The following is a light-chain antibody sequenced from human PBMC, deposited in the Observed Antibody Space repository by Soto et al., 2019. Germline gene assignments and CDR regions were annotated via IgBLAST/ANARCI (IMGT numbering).Light chain of an antibody. J-gene: IGLJ3*02. CDR2: DVT. Sequence: SVLPQPASVSGPPGQSVTISCTGTSSDVGAYNYVSWFQHHPGKVPKLIIYDVTNRPSGISNRFSGSKSGNTASLTVSGLQADDEADYYCNSYTADSTWVFGGGTKVTVL. CDR1: SSDVGAYNY. CDR3: NSYTADSTWV. V-gene: IGLV2-14*03.